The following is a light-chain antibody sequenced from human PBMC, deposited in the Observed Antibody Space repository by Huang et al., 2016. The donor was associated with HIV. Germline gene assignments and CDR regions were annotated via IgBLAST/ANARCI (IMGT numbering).Light chain of an antibody. CDR2: AAS. J-gene: IGKJ1*01. CDR3: QQYNNWPRT. CDR1: QSVSSN. V-gene: IGKV3-15*01. Sequence: EIVMTQSQATLSVSPGERATLSCRASQSVSSNLAWYQQKPGQAPRLLIYAASTRTTGIPARFSGSGSGTEFTLTISSLQSEDFAVYYCQQYNNWPRTFGQGTKVEIK.